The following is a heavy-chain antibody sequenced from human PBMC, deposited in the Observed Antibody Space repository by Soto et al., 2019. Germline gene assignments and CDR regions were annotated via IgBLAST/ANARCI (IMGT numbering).Heavy chain of an antibody. CDR1: GFTFSHAW. Sequence: GGTLRLSCAASGFTFSHAWMSWVRQAPGKGLEWVGRIKSESDSGTADTAAPVKGRFTISRDDSKNTLYLHMSNLKTEDTGVYYCACPLPGVTTAGRDPFYYYGMDVWGQGTTVTVSS. CDR3: ACPLPGVTTAGRDPFYYYGMDV. CDR2: IKSESDSGTA. J-gene: IGHJ6*02. V-gene: IGHV3-15*01. D-gene: IGHD6-25*01.